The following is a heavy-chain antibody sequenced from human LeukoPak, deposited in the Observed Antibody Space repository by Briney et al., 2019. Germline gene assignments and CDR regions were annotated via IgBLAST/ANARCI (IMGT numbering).Heavy chain of an antibody. Sequence: GGSLRLSCTASGFTFSSYAIHWVRQAPGKGLEWVTLISYEGSSKYYADSVRGRFIISRDNSKNTLFLQMNSLRTEDTAVYYWAREISTSSSWYGDDAFDIWGQGTMVTVSS. CDR2: ISYEGSSK. V-gene: IGHV3-30-3*01. J-gene: IGHJ3*02. CDR3: AREISTSSSWYGDDAFDI. D-gene: IGHD6-13*01. CDR1: GFTFSSYA.